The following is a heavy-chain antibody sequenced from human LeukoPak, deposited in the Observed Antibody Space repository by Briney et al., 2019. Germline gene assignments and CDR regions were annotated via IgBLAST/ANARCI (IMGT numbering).Heavy chain of an antibody. CDR3: ARVASGRPKSYDY. D-gene: IGHD3-10*01. CDR1: GFTFSDYY. J-gene: IGHJ4*02. CDR2: ISSGSPYT. V-gene: IGHV3-11*05. Sequence: PGGALRLSCAASGFTFSDYYMTWIRQAPGKGLEWVSYISSGSPYTNYADSVKGRFTISRDNAENSLYLQMTSLRAEDTAVYYCARVASGRPKSYDYWGQGTLVTVSS.